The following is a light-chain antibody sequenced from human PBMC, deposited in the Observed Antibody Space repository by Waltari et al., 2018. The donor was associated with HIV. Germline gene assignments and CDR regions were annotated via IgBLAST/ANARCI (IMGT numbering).Light chain of an antibody. CDR3: CSYAGSSSFHVV. J-gene: IGLJ2*01. Sequence: QSALTQPASVSGSPGQSITISCTGTSSDVGSYNLVPCYQQHPGKAPKRMIYEVSKRPSGVSNRFSGSKSGNTASLTISGLQAEDEGDYYCCSYAGSSSFHVVFGGGTKLTVL. V-gene: IGLV2-23*02. CDR1: SSDVGSYNL. CDR2: EVS.